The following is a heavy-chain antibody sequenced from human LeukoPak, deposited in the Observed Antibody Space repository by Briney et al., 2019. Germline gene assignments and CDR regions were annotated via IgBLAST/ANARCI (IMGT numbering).Heavy chain of an antibody. D-gene: IGHD3-9*01. J-gene: IGHJ3*01. CDR2: ISGGGGTT. Sequence: PGGSPRLSCAASGFTFSSYAMSWVRQAPGKGLEWVSAISGGGGTTYYADSVKGRLTISRDNSKNTLYLQMNSLRAEDTAIYYCAKGLRHFDWQNAFDVWGQGTMVTVSS. CDR3: AKGLRHFDWQNAFDV. CDR1: GFTFSSYA. V-gene: IGHV3-23*01.